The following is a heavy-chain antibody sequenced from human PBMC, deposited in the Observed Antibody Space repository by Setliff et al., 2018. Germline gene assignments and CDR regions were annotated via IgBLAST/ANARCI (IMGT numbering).Heavy chain of an antibody. Sequence: ASVKVSCKASGYSFSDFYIHWGRQVPGRGPEWMGSINPKSGVTRYVQKFQGRVTITRDTSISTAYMELSSLRSDDTAVYYCARDGISWLNWLDPWGQRTPVTVSS. J-gene: IGHJ5*02. CDR2: INPKSGVT. D-gene: IGHD6-13*01. CDR1: GYSFSDFY. CDR3: ARDGISWLNWLDP. V-gene: IGHV1-2*02.